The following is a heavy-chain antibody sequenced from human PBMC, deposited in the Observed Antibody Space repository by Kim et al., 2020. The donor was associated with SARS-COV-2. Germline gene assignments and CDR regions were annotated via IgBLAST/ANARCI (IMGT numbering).Heavy chain of an antibody. J-gene: IGHJ5*02. Sequence: ASVKVSCKASGYTFTSYGISWVRQAPGQGLEWMGWISAYNGNTNYAQKLQGRVTMTTDTSTSTAYMELRSLRSDDTAVYYCARGNPRYSSSEQWFDPWGQGTLVTVSS. CDR1: GYTFTSYG. CDR3: ARGNPRYSSSEQWFDP. CDR2: ISAYNGNT. D-gene: IGHD6-6*01. V-gene: IGHV1-18*01.